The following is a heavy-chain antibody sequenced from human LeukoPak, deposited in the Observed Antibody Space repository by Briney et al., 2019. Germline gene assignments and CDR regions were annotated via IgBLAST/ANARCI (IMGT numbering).Heavy chain of an antibody. V-gene: IGHV4-61*02. CDR1: GGSLSSGSYY. D-gene: IGHD6-13*01. CDR2: IYTSGST. J-gene: IGHJ5*02. Sequence: SETLSLTCTVSGGSLSSGSYYWSWIRQPAGKGLEWIGRIYTSGSTDYNPSLKSRVTISVDTSKNQFSLKLSSVTAADTAVYYCASSPPHDRVQQLVWVNWFDPWGQGTLVTVSS. CDR3: ASSPPHDRVQQLVWVNWFDP.